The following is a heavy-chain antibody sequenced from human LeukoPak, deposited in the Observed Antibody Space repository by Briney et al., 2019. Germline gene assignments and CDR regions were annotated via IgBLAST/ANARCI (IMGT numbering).Heavy chain of an antibody. V-gene: IGHV4-59*01. CDR2: IYYSGST. Sequence: SETLSLTCAVYGGSFSGYYWSWIRQPPGKGLEWIGYIYYSGSTNHNPSLKSRVTISVDTSKNQFSLKLTSVTAADTAVYYCARGSGYTYYYAMDVWGQGTTVTVSS. J-gene: IGHJ6*02. CDR1: GGSFSGYY. D-gene: IGHD3-3*01. CDR3: ARGSGYTYYYAMDV.